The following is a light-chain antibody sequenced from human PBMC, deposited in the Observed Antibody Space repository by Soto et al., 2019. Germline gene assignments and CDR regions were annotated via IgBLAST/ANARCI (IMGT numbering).Light chain of an antibody. Sequence: DIVMTQSPDSLAVSLGERATINCKSSQSVLYSSNNKNYLAWYQQKSGQPPKLLIYWASTRESGVPDRFIGSGSGTDFALTISSLQAEDVAVYYCQQYYTTPGPTFGGGTKVEIK. J-gene: IGKJ4*01. CDR1: QSVLYSSNNKNY. V-gene: IGKV4-1*01. CDR3: QQYYTTPGPT. CDR2: WAS.